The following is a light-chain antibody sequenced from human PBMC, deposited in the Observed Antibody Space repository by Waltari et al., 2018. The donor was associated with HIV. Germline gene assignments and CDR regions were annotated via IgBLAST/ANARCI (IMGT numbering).Light chain of an antibody. V-gene: IGLV1-40*01. CDR2: GNS. Sequence: SVLTQPPSVSGAQGQRVTISCSESASNIGATSDVPWYQHLPGTAPKLLIYGNSNRPSGVPDRFSGSKSGTSASLAITGLQPEDEGDYYCQSYDSRLSGSVFGGGTKLTVL. CDR3: QSYDSRLSGSV. J-gene: IGLJ2*01. CDR1: ASNIGATSD.